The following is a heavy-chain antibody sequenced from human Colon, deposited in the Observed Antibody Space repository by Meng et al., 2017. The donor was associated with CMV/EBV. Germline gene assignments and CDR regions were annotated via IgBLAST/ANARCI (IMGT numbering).Heavy chain of an antibody. CDR2: ISWNSGSL. J-gene: IGHJ3*02. CDR3: AKEYCSSTSRFPNAFDI. V-gene: IGHV3-9*01. CDR1: GFSIDDYA. D-gene: IGHD2-2*01. Sequence: SLKISCSASGFSIDDYAMHWVRQAPGKGLGWVSGISWNSGSLVHADSVKGRFTISRDNANNSLYLQMNSLRAEDTALYYCAKEYCSSTSRFPNAFDIWGQGTMVTVSS.